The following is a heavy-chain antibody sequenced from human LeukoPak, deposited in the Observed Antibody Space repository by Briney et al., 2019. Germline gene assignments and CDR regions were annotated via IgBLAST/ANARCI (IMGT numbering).Heavy chain of an antibody. D-gene: IGHD3-22*01. J-gene: IGHJ4*02. CDR3: AKDRRYYDSSGYPDY. V-gene: IGHV3-30*18. CDR2: ISYDGSNK. Sequence: GRSLRLSCAASGFTFSSYGMHWVRQAPGKGLEWVAVISYDGSNKYYADSVKGRFTISRDNSKNTLYLQMNSLRAEDAAVYYCAKDRRYYDSSGYPDYWGQGTLVTVSS. CDR1: GFTFSSYG.